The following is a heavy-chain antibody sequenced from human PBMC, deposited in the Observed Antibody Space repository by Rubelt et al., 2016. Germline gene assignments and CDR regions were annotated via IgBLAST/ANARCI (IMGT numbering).Heavy chain of an antibody. D-gene: IGHD5-18*01. CDR3: ARDAYSYGNY. CDR2: IKKDGSQK. CDR1: GFTFSTDW. Sequence: EVQLVESGGGLVQPGGSLRLSCAASGFTFSTDWMSWVRQAPGKGLEWVANIKKDGSQKNYVDSVKGRFTISRDNAKNSLYLQMSSLRAEDTAVYYCARDAYSYGNYWGQGTLVTVSS. V-gene: IGHV3-7*05. J-gene: IGHJ4*02.